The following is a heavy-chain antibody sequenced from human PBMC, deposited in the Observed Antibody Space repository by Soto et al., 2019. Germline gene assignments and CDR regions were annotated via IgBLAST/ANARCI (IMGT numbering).Heavy chain of an antibody. V-gene: IGHV1-46*03. Sequence: ASVKGSCKGSGYTLTRYHIHRVRQAPGQGLEWMGIINPSGGSTSYAQKFQGRVTMTRDTSTSTVYMELSSLRSEDTAVYYCARLGDAFDIWGQGTMVTVSS. CDR2: INPSGGST. J-gene: IGHJ3*02. CDR1: GYTLTRYH. CDR3: ARLGDAFDI. D-gene: IGHD1-26*01.